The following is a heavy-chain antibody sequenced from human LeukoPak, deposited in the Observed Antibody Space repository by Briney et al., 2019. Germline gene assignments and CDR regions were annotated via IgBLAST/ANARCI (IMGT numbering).Heavy chain of an antibody. Sequence: ASVKVSCKASGYTFTGYYMHWVRQAPGQGLEWMGWINPNSGGTNYAQKFQGRVTMTRDTSISTAYMELSRLRSDDTAVYYCARAVVVVPAATALGFDYWGQGTLVTVAS. CDR2: INPNSGGT. V-gene: IGHV1-2*02. J-gene: IGHJ4*02. CDR3: ARAVVVVPAATALGFDY. D-gene: IGHD2-2*01. CDR1: GYTFTGYY.